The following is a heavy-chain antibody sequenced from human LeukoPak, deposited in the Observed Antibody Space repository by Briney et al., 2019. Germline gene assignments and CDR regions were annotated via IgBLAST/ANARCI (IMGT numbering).Heavy chain of an antibody. J-gene: IGHJ4*02. CDR1: GFPFSDSY. V-gene: IGHV3-11*01. D-gene: IGHD1-1*01. CDR2: INSRSTNI. Sequence: YPAGSIRYACTASGFPFSDSYMGWMRQSPGKGLKFIVYINSRSTNIYYTDSVKGRFTISRDNAKNSLYLQMDSLRVDDTAVFFCAKGSLAVPTTPIDYWGQGTVVTVSS. CDR3: AKGSLAVPTTPIDY.